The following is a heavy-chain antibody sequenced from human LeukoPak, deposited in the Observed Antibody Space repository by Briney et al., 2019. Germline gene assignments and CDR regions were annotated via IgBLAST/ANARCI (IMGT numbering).Heavy chain of an antibody. D-gene: IGHD1-26*01. V-gene: IGHV3-7*01. J-gene: IGHJ4*02. CDR1: GFTFSSYW. CDR2: IKEDGSQK. CDR3: ARVLVGAHFDY. Sequence: GGSLRLSCAASGFTFSSYWMTWVRQAPGKGLEWVANIKEDGSQKYYVDSVKGRFTISRDNAKNTLYLQVNSLRAEDTAVYYCARVLVGAHFDYWGQGTLVTVSS.